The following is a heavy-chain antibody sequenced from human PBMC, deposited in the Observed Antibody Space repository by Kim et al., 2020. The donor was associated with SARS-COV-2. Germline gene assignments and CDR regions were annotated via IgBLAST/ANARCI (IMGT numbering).Heavy chain of an antibody. CDR1: GYTFTSYG. J-gene: IGHJ6*02. D-gene: IGHD6-13*01. V-gene: IGHV1-18*04. Sequence: ASVKVSCKASGYTFTSYGISWVRQAPGQGLEWMGWISAYNGNTNYAQKLQGRVTMTTDTTTSTAYMELRSLRSDDTAVYYCARVSLAAAGTFDYYGMDVWGQGTTVTVSS. CDR2: ISAYNGNT. CDR3: ARVSLAAAGTFDYYGMDV.